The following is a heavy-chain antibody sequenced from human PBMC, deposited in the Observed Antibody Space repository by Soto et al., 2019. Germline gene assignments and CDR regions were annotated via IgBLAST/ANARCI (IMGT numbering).Heavy chain of an antibody. Sequence: PSETLSLTCTVSGGSVSSGSYYWSWIRQPPGKGLEWIGNVNHSGRTNYNPSLKGRATISVDTSKTQFSLKVTSVTAADTAVYYSARGLPLYDTPSHDLNGSWRRGTLVTVSS. J-gene: IGHJ4*01. D-gene: IGHD2-8*01. CDR3: ARGLPLYDTPSHDLNGS. CDR1: GGSVSSGSYY. V-gene: IGHV4-61*01. CDR2: VNHSGRT.